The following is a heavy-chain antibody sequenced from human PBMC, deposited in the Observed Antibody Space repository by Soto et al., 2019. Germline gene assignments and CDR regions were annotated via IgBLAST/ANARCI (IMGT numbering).Heavy chain of an antibody. J-gene: IGHJ3*02. CDR2: IRSGGSNE. V-gene: IGHV3-11*01. CDR1: GFSFSGSY. Sequence: GGSLRLSCAASGFSFSGSYMSWIRQAPGKGLEWVSYIRSGGSNEYYAASVRGRFAISRDDAKNSLYLRLNSLRADETAVYYCARGPLGAFDICDKGTMVTVSS. CDR3: ARGPLGAFDI.